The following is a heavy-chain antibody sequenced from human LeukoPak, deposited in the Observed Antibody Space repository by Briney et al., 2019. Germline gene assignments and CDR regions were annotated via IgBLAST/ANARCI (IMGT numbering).Heavy chain of an antibody. D-gene: IGHD5-18*01. J-gene: IGHJ6*02. V-gene: IGHV3-30*18. CDR2: ISYDGSNK. CDR1: GFTFSSYG. CDR3: AKASSQLWLFGMDV. Sequence: PGGSLRLSCAASGFTFSSYGMHWVRQAPGKGLEWVAVISYDGSNKYYADSVKGRFTISRDNSKNTLYLQMNSLRAEDTAVYYCAKASSQLWLFGMDVWGQGTTVTVSS.